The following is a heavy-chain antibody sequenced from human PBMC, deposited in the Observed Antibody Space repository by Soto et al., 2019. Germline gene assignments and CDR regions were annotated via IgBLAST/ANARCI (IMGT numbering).Heavy chain of an antibody. Sequence: LRLSCAASGFTFSGYSMNWVRQAPGKGLEWLSSISRSSNYIYYADSVKGRFTISRDNAKNLLYLQMNSLRAEDTAVYYCARDLARDYGMDVWGQGTAVTVSS. CDR2: ISRSSNYI. D-gene: IGHD2-21*01. J-gene: IGHJ6*02. CDR1: GFTFSGYS. CDR3: ARDLARDYGMDV. V-gene: IGHV3-21*01.